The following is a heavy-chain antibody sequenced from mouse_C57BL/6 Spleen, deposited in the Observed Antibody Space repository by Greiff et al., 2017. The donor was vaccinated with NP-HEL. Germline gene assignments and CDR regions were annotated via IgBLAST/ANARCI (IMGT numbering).Heavy chain of an antibody. J-gene: IGHJ1*03. Sequence: VQLQQSGAELVKPGASVKLSCKASGYTFTSYWMQWVKQRPGQGLEWIGEIDPSDSYTNYNQKFKGKATLTVDTSSSPAYMQLSSLTYEDSAVYYCARSSYGNDVGFDVWGTGTTVTVAA. D-gene: IGHD2-9*01. CDR1: GYTFTSYW. CDR3: ARSSYGNDVGFDV. CDR2: IDPSDSYT. V-gene: IGHV1-50*01.